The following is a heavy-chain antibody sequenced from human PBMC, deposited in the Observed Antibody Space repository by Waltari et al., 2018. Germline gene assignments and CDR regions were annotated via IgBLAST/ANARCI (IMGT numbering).Heavy chain of an antibody. CDR3: AIFGEYGMDV. CDR1: GFTFSSYG. Sequence: QVQLVESGGGVVQPGGSLRLSCAASGFTFSSYGMHWVRQAPGKGLGWVALIRYDGSNKYYADSVKGRFTISRDNSKNTLYLQMNSLRAEDTAVYYGAIFGEYGMDVWGQGTTVTVSS. D-gene: IGHD3-3*01. CDR2: IRYDGSNK. V-gene: IGHV3-30*02. J-gene: IGHJ6*02.